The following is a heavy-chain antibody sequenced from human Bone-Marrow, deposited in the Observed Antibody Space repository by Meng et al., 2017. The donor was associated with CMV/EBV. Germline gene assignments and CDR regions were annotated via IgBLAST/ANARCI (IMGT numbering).Heavy chain of an antibody. V-gene: IGHV3-66*02. D-gene: IGHD6-13*01. CDR1: GFTVSSNY. CDR2: IYSGGST. CDR3: VRDGHSWNFDY. J-gene: IGHJ4*02. Sequence: GESLKISCAASGFTVSSNYMSWVRQAPGKGLEWVSVIYSGGSTYYADSVKGRFTISRDNSKNTLYLQMNSLRAEDTAVYYCVRDGHSWNFDYWGQGSLVTVSS.